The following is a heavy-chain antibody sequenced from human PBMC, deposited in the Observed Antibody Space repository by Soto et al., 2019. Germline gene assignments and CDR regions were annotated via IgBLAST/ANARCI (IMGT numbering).Heavy chain of an antibody. D-gene: IGHD4-4*01. CDR2: IWYDGSNK. Sequence: GGSLRLSCAASGFTFSSYGMHWVRQAPGKGLEWVAVIWYDGSNKYYADSVKGRFTISRDNSKNTLYLQMNSLRAEDTAVYYCATSPTVTTVIDYYGVDVWGQGTTVTVSS. CDR1: GFTFSSYG. J-gene: IGHJ6*02. CDR3: ATSPTVTTVIDYYGVDV. V-gene: IGHV3-33*01.